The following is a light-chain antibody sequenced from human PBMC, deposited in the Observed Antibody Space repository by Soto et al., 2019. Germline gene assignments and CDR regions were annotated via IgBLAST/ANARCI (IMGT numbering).Light chain of an antibody. V-gene: IGKV3-15*01. CDR1: QSVSSN. CDR2: GAS. CDR3: QQYNSWGPT. J-gene: IGKJ1*01. Sequence: EIVMTQSPATLSVSPGERATLSCRASQSVSSNLAWYQQKPGQAPRLLIYGASTRATGIPARFSGSGSGTEFTLTISSLQSEDFAVYYCQQYNSWGPTFGQGTKVEIK.